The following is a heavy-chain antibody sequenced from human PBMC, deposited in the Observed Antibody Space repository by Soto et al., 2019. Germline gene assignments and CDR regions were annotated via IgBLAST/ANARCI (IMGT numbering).Heavy chain of an antibody. CDR3: ARKVPGPGAFDI. CDR1: GDSVSSNSAA. J-gene: IGHJ3*02. V-gene: IGHV6-1*01. CDR2: TYYGSKWYN. Sequence: SQTLSLTCAISGDSVSSNSAAWNWIRQSPSRGLEWLGRTYYGSKWYNDCAVSVKSRITISPDTSKNQFSPQLNSVTPEDTAVYYCARKVPGPGAFDIWGQGTMVTVSS.